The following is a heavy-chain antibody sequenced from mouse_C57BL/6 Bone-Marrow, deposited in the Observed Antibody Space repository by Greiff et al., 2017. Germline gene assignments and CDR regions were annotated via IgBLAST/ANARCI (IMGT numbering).Heavy chain of an antibody. J-gene: IGHJ3*01. D-gene: IGHD1-1*01. V-gene: IGHV8-8*01. CDR1: GFSLNTFDMS. Sequence: QVPLQVSGPGILQPSPTLSLSCSFSGFSLNTFDMSVGWIRPPSGQGLVWLAHLWWDDDKYYNPALKSRLTISKDTSKNLVFLKIANVDTADTATDYWGRGCYGSSSWFAYWGQGTRVTVSA. CDR3: GRGCYGSSSWFAY. CDR2: LWWDDDK.